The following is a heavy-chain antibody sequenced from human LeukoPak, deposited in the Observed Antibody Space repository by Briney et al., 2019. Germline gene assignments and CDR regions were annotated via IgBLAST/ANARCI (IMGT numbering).Heavy chain of an antibody. CDR1: GDTFSSNA. J-gene: IGHJ5*02. V-gene: IGHV1-69*13. CDR2: IIPVFGTP. CDR3: ANRGGGGIGMGLLGSFDP. D-gene: IGHD6-13*01. Sequence: SVKVSCKASGDTFSSNAISWVRQAPGQGLEWMGGIIPVFGTPNYAHKFQDRVTITADESTNTAYMELSALRSEDTAVYFCANRGGGGIGMGLLGSFDPWGQGTLVTVSS.